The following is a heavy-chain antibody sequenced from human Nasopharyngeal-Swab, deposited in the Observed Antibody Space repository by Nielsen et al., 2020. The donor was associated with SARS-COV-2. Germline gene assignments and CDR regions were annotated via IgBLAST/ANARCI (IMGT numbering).Heavy chain of an antibody. Sequence: GSLRLSCAVSGGSFSGYYWSWIRQPPGKGLEWIGEINHSGSTNYNLSLKSRVTISVDTSKNQFSLKLSSVTAADTAVYYCARGLGQYYYDSSGYYFFDYWGQGTLVTVSS. V-gene: IGHV4-34*01. CDR1: GGSFSGYY. J-gene: IGHJ4*02. CDR3: ARGLGQYYYDSSGYYFFDY. CDR2: INHSGST. D-gene: IGHD3-22*01.